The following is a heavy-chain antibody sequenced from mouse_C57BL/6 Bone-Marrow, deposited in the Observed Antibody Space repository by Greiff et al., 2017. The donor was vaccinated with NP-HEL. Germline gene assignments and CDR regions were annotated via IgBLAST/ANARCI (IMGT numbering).Heavy chain of an antibody. CDR1: GYTFTSYW. D-gene: IGHD1-1*01. J-gene: IGHJ3*01. CDR2: IHPNSGST. CDR3: ARVYYGVGAWFAY. Sequence: VQLKESGAELVKPGASVKLSCKASGYTFTSYWMHWVKQRPGQGLEWIGMIHPNSGSTNYNEKFKSKATLTVDKSSSTAYMQLSSLTSEDSAVYYCARVYYGVGAWFAYWGQGTLVTVSA. V-gene: IGHV1-64*01.